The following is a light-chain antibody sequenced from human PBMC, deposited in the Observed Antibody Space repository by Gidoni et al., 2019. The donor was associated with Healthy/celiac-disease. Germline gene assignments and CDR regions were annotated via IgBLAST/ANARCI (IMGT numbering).Light chain of an antibody. V-gene: IGKV2-28*01. CDR2: LGS. Sequence: DIVMTQSPLSLPVTTGEPASLPCRSSQSLRHSNGYNYLDWYLQKPGQSPQLLIYLGSNRASGVPDRFSGSGSGTDFTLKISRVEAEDVGVYYCMQALQTPITFGQGTRLEIK. CDR3: MQALQTPIT. J-gene: IGKJ5*01. CDR1: QSLRHSNGYNY.